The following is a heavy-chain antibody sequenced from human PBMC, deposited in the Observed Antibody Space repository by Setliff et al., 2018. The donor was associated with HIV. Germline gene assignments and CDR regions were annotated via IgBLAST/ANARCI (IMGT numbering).Heavy chain of an antibody. D-gene: IGHD6-13*01. Sequence: EASVKVSCKTSGFTFTNYAIHWVRQAPGQRLEWMGWLRTGTGDTSYSEKFQGRLTITRDTSANTAYMELSNLRSEDTAIYYCLRRATAAEVFDYWSQGTLVTVSS. J-gene: IGHJ4*02. V-gene: IGHV1-3*04. CDR3: LRRATAAEVFDY. CDR1: GFTFTNYA. CDR2: LRTGTGDT.